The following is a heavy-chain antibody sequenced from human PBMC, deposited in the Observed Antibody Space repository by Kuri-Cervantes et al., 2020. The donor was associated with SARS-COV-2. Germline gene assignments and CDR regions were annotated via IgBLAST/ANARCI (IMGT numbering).Heavy chain of an antibody. CDR1: GSLFSASA. CDR3: TTLIDY. J-gene: IGHJ4*02. V-gene: IGHV3-73*01. Sequence: GESLKISCEVSGSLFSASAFHWVRQASGKGLEWVGCVRGKANNYATAYAASVKGRFTISRDDSKNMAYLQMNSLKTEDTAVYYCTTLIDYWGQGALVTVSS. CDR2: VRGKANNYAT.